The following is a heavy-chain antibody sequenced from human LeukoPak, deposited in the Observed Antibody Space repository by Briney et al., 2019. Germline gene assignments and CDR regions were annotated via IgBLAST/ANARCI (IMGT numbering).Heavy chain of an antibody. J-gene: IGHJ4*02. CDR3: ARGLGLTTVVTPGGNYFDY. V-gene: IGHV1-46*01. CDR2: INPSGGST. CDR1: GYTFTSYY. Sequence: ASVKVSCKASGYTFTSYYMHWVRQAPGQGLEWMGIINPSGGSTSYAQKFQGRVTMTRDMSTSTVYMELSSLRSEDTAVYYCARGLGLTTVVTPGGNYFDYWGQGTLVTVSS. D-gene: IGHD4-23*01.